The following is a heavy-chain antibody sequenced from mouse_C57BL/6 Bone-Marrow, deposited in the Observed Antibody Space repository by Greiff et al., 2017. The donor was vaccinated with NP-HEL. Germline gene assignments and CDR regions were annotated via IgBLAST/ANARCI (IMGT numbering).Heavy chain of an antibody. CDR1: GFTFSSYG. CDR3: ARPVYFDY. CDR2: ISSGGSYP. Sequence: EVKVVESGGDLVKPGGSLKLSCAASGFTFSSYGMSWVRQTPDKRLEWVATISSGGSYPYYPDSVKGRFTISRDNAKNTLYLQMSSLKSEDTAMYYCARPVYFDYWGQGTTLTVSS. J-gene: IGHJ2*01. V-gene: IGHV5-6*01.